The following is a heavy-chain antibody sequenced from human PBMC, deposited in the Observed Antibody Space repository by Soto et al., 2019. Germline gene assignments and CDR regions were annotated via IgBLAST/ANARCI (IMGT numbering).Heavy chain of an antibody. Sequence: SVKGAWKTGGVGLRSSGWQWVRRARGERLEWIGWLVVGTGNTNYAQKFQQRVTISSDRSTNTVYMELSSLTSEDTAVYYCATGASCTGGSSPAHHYSQSGTVHRGR. J-gene: IGHJ2*01. V-gene: IGHV1-58*01. CDR3: ATGASCTGGSSPAHHYSQSGTVH. CDR2: LVVGTGNT. CDR1: GVGLRSSG. D-gene: IGHD2-15*01.